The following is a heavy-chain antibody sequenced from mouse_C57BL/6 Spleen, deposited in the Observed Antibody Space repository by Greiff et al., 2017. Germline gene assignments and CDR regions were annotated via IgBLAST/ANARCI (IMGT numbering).Heavy chain of an antibody. D-gene: IGHD1-1*01. CDR3: ARSPPYYGSTYWYFDV. CDR2: IDPSDSYT. J-gene: IGHJ1*03. Sequence: QVQLQQPGAELVKPGASVKLSCKASGYTFTSYWMQWVKQRPGQGLEWIGEIDPSDSYTNYNQKFKGKATLTVDTSSSTAYMQLSSLTSEDSAVYYCARSPPYYGSTYWYFDVWGTGTTVTVSS. CDR1: GYTFTSYW. V-gene: IGHV1-50*01.